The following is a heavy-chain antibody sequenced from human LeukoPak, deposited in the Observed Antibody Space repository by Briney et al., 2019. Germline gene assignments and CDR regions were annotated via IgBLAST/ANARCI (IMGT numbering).Heavy chain of an antibody. J-gene: IGHJ4*02. D-gene: IGHD2-21*02. CDR2: ISGSGGST. CDR3: AKARKIVVVTAIPFFDY. Sequence: GGPLRLSCAASGFTFSSYAMSWVRQAPGKGLEWVSAISGSGGSTYYADSVKGRFTISRDNSKNTLYLQMNSLRAEDTAVYYCAKARKIVVVTAIPFFDYWGQGTLVTVSS. V-gene: IGHV3-23*01. CDR1: GFTFSSYA.